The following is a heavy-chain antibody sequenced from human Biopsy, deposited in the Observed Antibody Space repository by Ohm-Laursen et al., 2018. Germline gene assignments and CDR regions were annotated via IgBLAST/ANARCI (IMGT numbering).Heavy chain of an antibody. CDR3: ARGSNEYGGLYFPH. CDR1: GGSFTGHY. D-gene: IGHD4-23*01. V-gene: IGHV4-59*11. Sequence: SDTLSLTWIVSGGSFTGHYWTWIRQPPGKGLEWIGHISHTGYTSYKSSLKSRVTISLDTSRKHFSLRLTSLVAAETAVYYCARGSNEYGGLYFPHWGQGTLVTVSS. J-gene: IGHJ1*01. CDR2: ISHTGYT.